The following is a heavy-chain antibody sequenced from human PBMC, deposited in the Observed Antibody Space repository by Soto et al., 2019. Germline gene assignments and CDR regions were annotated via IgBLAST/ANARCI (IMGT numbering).Heavy chain of an antibody. CDR1: GFTFDDYA. CDR3: AKSGQSYAFDP. CDR2: ISWNSGSI. V-gene: IGHV3-9*01. Sequence: GGSLRLSCAASGFTFDDYAMHWVRQAPGKGLEWVSGISWNSGSIGYADSVKGRFTISRDNAKNSLYLQMNSLRAEDTALYYCAKSGQSYAFDPWGQGTLVTVSS. J-gene: IGHJ5*02. D-gene: IGHD2-2*01.